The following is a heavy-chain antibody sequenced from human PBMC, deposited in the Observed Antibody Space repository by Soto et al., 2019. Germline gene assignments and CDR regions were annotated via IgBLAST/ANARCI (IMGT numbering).Heavy chain of an antibody. CDR1: GYRFTSYG. CDR2: ISGYDDNT. Sequence: QAQLVQSGPEVKKPGASVKVSCKASGYRFTSYGISWVRQAPGQGLEWLGWISGYDDNTKYAQTLQGRVSMSTDTSTNTSYMEMRSLRSDDTAMYYCARGGYYDSSGSRNYHYYGMNVWGQGTTVTVSS. J-gene: IGHJ6*02. D-gene: IGHD3-22*01. CDR3: ARGGYYDSSGSRNYHYYGMNV. V-gene: IGHV1-18*01.